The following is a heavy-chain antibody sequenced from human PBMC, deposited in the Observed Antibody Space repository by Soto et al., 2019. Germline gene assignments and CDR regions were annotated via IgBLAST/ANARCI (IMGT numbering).Heavy chain of an antibody. CDR2: ISSSGSTI. J-gene: IGHJ6*03. D-gene: IGHD5-18*01. CDR3: ARDLGNTAHYYYYYMDV. Sequence: QVQLVESGGGLVKPGGSLRLSCAASGFTFSDYYMSWIRQAPGKGLEWVSYISSSGSTIYYADSVKGRFTISRDNAKTSLYLQKNSLRAEATAVYYCARDLGNTAHYYYYYMDVLGKGTTVTVAS. CDR1: GFTFSDYY. V-gene: IGHV3-11*01.